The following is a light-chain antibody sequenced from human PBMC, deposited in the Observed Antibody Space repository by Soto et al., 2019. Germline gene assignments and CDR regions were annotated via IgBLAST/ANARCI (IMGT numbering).Light chain of an antibody. CDR3: CSYAGTGTWV. CDR2: EGS. J-gene: IGLJ3*02. V-gene: IGLV2-23*01. CDR1: SSDVGNSNL. Sequence: QSALTQPASVSGSPGPSITISCTGTSSDVGNSNLVSWYQQHPGEAPKLLIYEGSKRHSGVSNRFSVSKFGNTASLTISGLQAEDEVDYYCCSYAGTGTWVFGGGTKLTVL.